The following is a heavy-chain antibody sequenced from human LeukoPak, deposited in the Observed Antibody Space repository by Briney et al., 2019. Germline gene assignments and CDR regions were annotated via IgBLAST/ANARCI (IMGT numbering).Heavy chain of an antibody. CDR3: AHFAGRAFDF. Sequence: ETLSVTSTVSVGSISSGSDYWGWIRQPPGKGLEWIGRVYWSVNTSFTPYLNGRVTISVDTAKNQFYLKLRSVNAADTAVYYCAHFAGRAFDFWGQGAMVT. CDR2: VYWSVNT. V-gene: IGHV4-39*01. CDR1: VGSISSGSDY. J-gene: IGHJ3*01. D-gene: IGHD2/OR15-2a*01.